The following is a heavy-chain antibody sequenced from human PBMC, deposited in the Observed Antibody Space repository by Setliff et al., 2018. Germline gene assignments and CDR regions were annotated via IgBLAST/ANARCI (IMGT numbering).Heavy chain of an antibody. CDR3: ARGPPGYYYYMNV. V-gene: IGHV4-39*07. Sequence: PSETLSLTCTVSGGSISSSSYQWGWVRQTPGKGLEWIGSIYYSGTAYYNPSLKSRVTISVDTSQNYFSLKLTSVTEADTAVYYCARGPPGYYYYMNVWGQGTTVTVSS. CDR1: GGSISSSSYQ. J-gene: IGHJ6*03. CDR2: IYYSGTA.